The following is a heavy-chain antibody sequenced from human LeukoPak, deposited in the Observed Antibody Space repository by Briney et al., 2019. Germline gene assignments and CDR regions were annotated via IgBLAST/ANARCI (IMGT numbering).Heavy chain of an antibody. CDR1: GFHFDDYA. D-gene: IGHD3-10*01. CDR2: LCWDGSST. Sequence: QAGGSLRLFCAASGFHFDDYAMHWARHAPGKGLEGGSLLCWDGSSTYYADSVKGRFTISRDNSKNSLYLQMNSLRAEDTALYYCAKDSVYYGSGTFDYWGQGTLVTVSS. J-gene: IGHJ4*02. V-gene: IGHV3-43D*03. CDR3: AKDSVYYGSGTFDY.